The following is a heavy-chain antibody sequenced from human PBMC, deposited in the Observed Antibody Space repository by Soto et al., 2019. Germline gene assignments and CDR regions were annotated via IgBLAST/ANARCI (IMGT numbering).Heavy chain of an antibody. CDR1: GGSFSKYG. Sequence: SVKVSCKASGGSFSKYGISWVRQAPGQGLEWMGGIIPVFGTPHYAQKFQDRVTITADESTSTVYMEVSSLTSDDTAVYYCARGDATKIIVTTYYSLDVWGQGTTVTVSS. D-gene: IGHD3-22*01. CDR2: IIPVFGTP. V-gene: IGHV1-69*13. J-gene: IGHJ6*02. CDR3: ARGDATKIIVTTYYSLDV.